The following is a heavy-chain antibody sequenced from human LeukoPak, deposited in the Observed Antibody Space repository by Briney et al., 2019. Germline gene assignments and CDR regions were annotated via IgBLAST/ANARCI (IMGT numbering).Heavy chain of an antibody. CDR1: GYTFTGYY. D-gene: IGHD1-26*01. V-gene: IGHV1-2*02. CDR2: IDPNRGGT. Sequence: ASVKVSCKPSGYTFTGYYMHWVRQAPGRGLAWMGWIDPNRGGTNYAQNFQGRVTMTRDTSISTAYMELSRRRSDDTAVYYCARSGSYYHYYYYMDVWGKGTTVTVSS. J-gene: IGHJ6*03. CDR3: ARSGSYYHYYYYMDV.